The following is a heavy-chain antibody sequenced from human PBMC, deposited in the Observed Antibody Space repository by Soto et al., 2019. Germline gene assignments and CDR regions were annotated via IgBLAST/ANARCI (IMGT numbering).Heavy chain of an antibody. CDR3: AGGSGSYYFSFDI. CDR2: IYYSGST. D-gene: IGHD1-26*01. Sequence: QVQLQESGPGLVKPSQTLSLTCTVSGGSISSGGYYWSWIRQHPGKGLEWIGYIYYSGSTYYNPSLTSRVTISVGTSKNQFSLKLSSVTAADTAVYYCAGGSGSYYFSFDIWGQGRMVTVSS. CDR1: GGSISSGGYY. J-gene: IGHJ3*02. V-gene: IGHV4-31*03.